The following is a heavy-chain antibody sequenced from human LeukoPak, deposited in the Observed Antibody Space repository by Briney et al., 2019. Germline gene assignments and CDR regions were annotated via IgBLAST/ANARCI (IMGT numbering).Heavy chain of an antibody. CDR2: IYYSGST. V-gene: IGHV4-59*12. CDR3: ARAALTYYYDSSGYQLLYYFDY. J-gene: IGHJ4*02. Sequence: SETLSLTCTVSGGSISSYYWSWIRQPPGKGLEWIGYIYYSGSTNYNPSLKSRVTMSVDTSKNQFSLKLSSVTAADTAVYYCARAALTYYYDSSGYQLLYYFDYWGQGTLVTVSS. D-gene: IGHD3-22*01. CDR1: GGSISSYY.